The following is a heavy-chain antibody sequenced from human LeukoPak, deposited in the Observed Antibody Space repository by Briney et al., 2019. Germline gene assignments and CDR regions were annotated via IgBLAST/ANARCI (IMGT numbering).Heavy chain of an antibody. J-gene: IGHJ6*03. CDR2: IYYGSVFYSVST. V-gene: IGHV4-39*07. Sequence: PSETLSLTCTVSGGSISSYYWGWIRQPPGKGLEWIGSIYYGSVFYSVSTYYNPSLKSRVTMSGDTSKNQFSLKLSSVTAADTAAYYCARLGYCSGGSCYYYYYMDVWGKGTTVTIS. CDR3: ARLGYCSGGSCYYYYYMDV. CDR1: GGSISSYY. D-gene: IGHD2-15*01.